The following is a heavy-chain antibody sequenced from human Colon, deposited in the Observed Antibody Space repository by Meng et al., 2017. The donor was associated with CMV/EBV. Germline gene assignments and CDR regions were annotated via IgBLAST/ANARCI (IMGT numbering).Heavy chain of an antibody. CDR2: MRSDGSDK. J-gene: IGHJ4*02. Sequence: GGSLRLSCAASGLTFSSYGMHWVRQAPGKGLDWVAFMRSDGSDKFNAESVKGRFTISRDISKNTLYLQMNSLRAADTALYYCAKVDESRGWEYFDYWGQGTLVTVSS. V-gene: IGHV3-30*02. CDR1: GLTFSSYG. CDR3: AKVDESRGWEYFDY. D-gene: IGHD6-19*01.